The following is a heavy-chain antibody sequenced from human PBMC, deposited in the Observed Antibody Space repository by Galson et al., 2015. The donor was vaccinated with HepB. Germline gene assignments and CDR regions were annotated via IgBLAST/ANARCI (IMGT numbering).Heavy chain of an antibody. V-gene: IGHV2-70*11. CDR1: GFSLTTSGMC. CDR3: ARRCGYGDYSSLTPTSGD. D-gene: IGHD4-17*01. Sequence: PALVKPTQTLTLTCTFSGFSLTTSGMCVSWIRQPPGKALEWLARIDWDDDKYYSISLETRLTISKDTSKNQVVLTLTNMDPVDTATYYCARRCGYGDYSSLTPTSGDWGQGILVTVSS. J-gene: IGHJ4*02. CDR2: IDWDDDK.